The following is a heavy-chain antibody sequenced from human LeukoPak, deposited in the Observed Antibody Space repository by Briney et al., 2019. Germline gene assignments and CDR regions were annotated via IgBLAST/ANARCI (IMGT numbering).Heavy chain of an antibody. CDR2: ISWNSGSI. Sequence: SGGSLRLSCAASGFTFDDYAMHWVRQAPGKGLEWVSGISWNSGSIRYADSVKGRFTISRDNANNFLYLQMNSLRAEDTAVYYCARAGYGGNPEILDYWGQGTLVTVSS. CDR3: ARAGYGGNPEILDY. V-gene: IGHV3-9*01. J-gene: IGHJ4*02. D-gene: IGHD4-23*01. CDR1: GFTFDDYA.